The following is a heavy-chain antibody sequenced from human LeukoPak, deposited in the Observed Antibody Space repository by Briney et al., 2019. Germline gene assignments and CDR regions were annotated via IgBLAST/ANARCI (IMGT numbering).Heavy chain of an antibody. J-gene: IGHJ4*02. CDR1: GYTFTSYG. CDR3: ARPRVAGSFDY. Sequence: ASVKVSCKTSGYTFTSYGISWVRQAPGQGLKWMGWISGYNANTNYAQKLQGRVTMTTDTSTSTVYMELRSLRSDDTAVYYCARPRVAGSFDYWGQGTLVTVSS. CDR2: ISGYNANT. D-gene: IGHD6-19*01. V-gene: IGHV1-18*01.